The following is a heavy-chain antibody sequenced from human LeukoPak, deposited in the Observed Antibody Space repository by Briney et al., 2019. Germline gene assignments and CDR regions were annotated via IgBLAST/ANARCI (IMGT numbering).Heavy chain of an antibody. CDR3: ARDVREHGRFGSGSTYNWFDP. D-gene: IGHD3-10*01. Sequence: PSETLSLTCTVSGGSISSSSYYWGWIRQPPGKGLEWIGSIYYSGSTYYNPSLKSRVTISVDTSKNQFSLKLSSVNAADTAVYYCARDVREHGRFGSGSTYNWFDPWGQGTLVTVSS. J-gene: IGHJ5*01. CDR1: GGSISSSSYY. CDR2: IYYSGST. V-gene: IGHV4-39*07.